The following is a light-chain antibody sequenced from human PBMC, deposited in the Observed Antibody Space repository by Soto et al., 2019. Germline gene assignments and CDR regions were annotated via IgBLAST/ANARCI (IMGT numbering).Light chain of an antibody. CDR2: DVS. CDR1: GSDVGASNY. J-gene: IGLJ1*01. CDR3: GSYTSSSTLV. V-gene: IGLV2-14*03. Sequence: QSALTQPASVSGSPGQSISISCTGSGSDVGASNYVSWYQQHPGKAPRLIIYDVSYRPSGVSNRFSGSKSGNTAFLRISGLLAEDEADYFCGSYTSSSTLVFGTGTKLTVL.